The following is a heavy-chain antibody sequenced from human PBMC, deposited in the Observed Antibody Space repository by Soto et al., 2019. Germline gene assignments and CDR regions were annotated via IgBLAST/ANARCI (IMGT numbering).Heavy chain of an antibody. J-gene: IGHJ4*02. CDR2: IYGGGTS. CDR1: EFSVSSNH. V-gene: IGHV3-53*01. Sequence: PGGSLRLSCAASEFSVSSNHMSGVRQAPGKGLEWVSLIYGGGTSYYADSVRGRFTISRDNSKNTLYLQMNSLRAEDTAVYYCARILNRAPTNWGQGTLVTVSS. CDR3: ARILNRAPTN.